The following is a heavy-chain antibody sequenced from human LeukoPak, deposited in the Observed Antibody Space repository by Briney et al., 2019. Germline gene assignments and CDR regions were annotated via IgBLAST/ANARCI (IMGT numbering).Heavy chain of an antibody. Sequence: SETLSLTCAAYGGSFSGYYWSWIHQPPGKGLEWIGEIDHSGSTNYNPSLKSRVTISVDTSKNQFSLKLRSVTAADTAVYYCARQSKYSRSSGLNLWGQGTLVTVSS. CDR3: ARQSKYSRSSGLNL. CDR2: IDHSGST. CDR1: GGSFSGYY. D-gene: IGHD6-6*01. J-gene: IGHJ5*02. V-gene: IGHV4-34*01.